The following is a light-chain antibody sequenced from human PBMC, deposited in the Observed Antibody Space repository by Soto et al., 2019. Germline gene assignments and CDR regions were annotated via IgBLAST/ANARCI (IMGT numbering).Light chain of an antibody. J-gene: IGLJ1*01. CDR3: SSYTSSSTYV. CDR2: DVS. V-gene: IGLV2-14*03. Sequence: QSALTQPASVSGSPGQSITFSCTGTSSDVGGYNYVSWYQQHPGKAPRLMIFDVSNRPSGVSYRFSGSKSGNTASLTISGLQAEDEADYYCSSYTSSSTYVFGTGTKVTVL. CDR1: SSDVGGYNY.